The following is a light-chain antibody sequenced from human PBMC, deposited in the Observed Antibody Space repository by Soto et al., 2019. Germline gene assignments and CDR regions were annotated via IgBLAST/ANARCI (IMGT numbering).Light chain of an antibody. J-gene: IGLJ3*02. Sequence: NFMLTQPHSVSESPGKTVTISCTRSSGSIASNYVQWYQQRPGSSPTTVIYEDHQRPSGVPDRFSGSIDSSSNSASLTISGLKTEDEADYYCQSYDTSNPSWVFGGGTKLTVL. CDR3: QSYDTSNPSWV. V-gene: IGLV6-57*01. CDR1: SGSIASNY. CDR2: EDH.